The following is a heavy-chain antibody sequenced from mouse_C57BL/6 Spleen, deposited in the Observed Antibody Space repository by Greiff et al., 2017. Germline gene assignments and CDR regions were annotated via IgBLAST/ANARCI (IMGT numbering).Heavy chain of an antibody. CDR3: AREGDVTTVEAMDY. J-gene: IGHJ4*01. D-gene: IGHD1-1*01. CDR1: GYAFTNYS. CDR2: FNPGSGGT. Sequence: VQLQQSGAELVRPGTSVKVSCKASGYAFTNYSIEWVKQRPGQGLEWIGVFNPGSGGTNYNEKFKGKATLTAAKSSSPAYMQLSSLSSVGSAVYFGAREGDVTTVEAMDYWGQGTSVTVSS. V-gene: IGHV1-54*01.